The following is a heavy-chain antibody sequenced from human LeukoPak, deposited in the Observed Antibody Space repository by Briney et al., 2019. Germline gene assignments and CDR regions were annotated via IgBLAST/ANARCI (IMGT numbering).Heavy chain of an antibody. J-gene: IGHJ6*03. CDR2: ISANNGNT. D-gene: IGHD6-13*01. V-gene: IGHV1-18*01. CDR1: GYTFTSYG. CDR3: AGDGAAACTPPDYDFYIYMDV. Sequence: ASVKVSCKASGYTFTSYGISWVRQAPGQGLEWMGWISANNGNTNYAQTLQGRFTITTDTSKSTAYMELKSLRPDDTAVYYCAGDGAAACTPPDYDFYIYMDVWGKGTTVTVSS.